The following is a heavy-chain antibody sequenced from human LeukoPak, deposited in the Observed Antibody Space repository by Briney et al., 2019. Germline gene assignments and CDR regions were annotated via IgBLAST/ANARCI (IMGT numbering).Heavy chain of an antibody. CDR3: ARQPPQYYGMDV. V-gene: IGHV4-4*07. D-gene: IGHD1-14*01. CDR2: IYTSGST. CDR1: GGSFSNYY. Sequence: SETLSLTCTVSGGSFSNYYWSWIRQPAGKGLEWIGRIYTSGSTNYNPSVKSRVTMSVDTSNNQFSLKLTSVTAADTAVYYCARQPPQYYGMDVGAQGPTVTVSS. J-gene: IGHJ6*02.